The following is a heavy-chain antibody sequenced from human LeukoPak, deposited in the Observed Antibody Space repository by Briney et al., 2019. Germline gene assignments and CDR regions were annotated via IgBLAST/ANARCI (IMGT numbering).Heavy chain of an antibody. J-gene: IGHJ4*02. CDR3: AKDDAWLRYAC. CDR1: GFTFSSYE. Sequence: GGSLRLSCAASGFTFSSYEMNWVRQAPGKGLEWASYISGRGSTIYYADSVKGRFTISRDNAKNSLYLQMNSLRTEDTAVYFCAKDDAWLRYACWGPGTLVTVSS. D-gene: IGHD5-12*01. V-gene: IGHV3-48*03. CDR2: ISGRGSTI.